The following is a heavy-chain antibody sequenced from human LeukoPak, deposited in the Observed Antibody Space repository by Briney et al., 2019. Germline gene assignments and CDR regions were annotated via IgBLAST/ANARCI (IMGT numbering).Heavy chain of an antibody. CDR3: ARDSRADTVATTRLDY. Sequence: GASVKVSCKASGYTFTSYGISWVRQAPGQGLEWMGWISAYNGNTNYAQKLQGRVTMTTDTSTSTAYMELRSLRSDDTAVYYCARDSRADTVATTRLDYWGQGTLVTVSS. V-gene: IGHV1-18*01. D-gene: IGHD5-12*01. J-gene: IGHJ4*02. CDR1: GYTFTSYG. CDR2: ISAYNGNT.